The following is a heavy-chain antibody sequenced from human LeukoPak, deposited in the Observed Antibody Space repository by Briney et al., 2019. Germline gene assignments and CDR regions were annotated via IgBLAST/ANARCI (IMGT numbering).Heavy chain of an antibody. Sequence: EASVKVSCKASGYTFTSYYMHWVRQAPGQGLEWMGIINPSGGSTSYAQKFQGRVTITRNTSISTAYMELSSLRSEDTAVYYCARRWLQAIDAFDIWGQGTMVTVSS. CDR3: ARRWLQAIDAFDI. CDR1: GYTFTSYY. D-gene: IGHD5-24*01. J-gene: IGHJ3*02. V-gene: IGHV1-46*01. CDR2: INPSGGST.